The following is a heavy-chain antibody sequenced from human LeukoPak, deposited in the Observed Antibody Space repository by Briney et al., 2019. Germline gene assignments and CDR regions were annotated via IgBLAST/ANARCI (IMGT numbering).Heavy chain of an antibody. CDR1: GFSFNYW. V-gene: IGHV5-51*01. CDR3: ARHRSAYTSDFAY. D-gene: IGHD6-19*01. Sequence: GESLKISCKGSGFSFNYWIGWVRQMPGKGLEWMGIIYPGDSNTRYSPSFQGQVTISVDKSTSTAYLQWNSLKASDTAIYYCARHRSAYTSDFAYWGQGTLVTVSS. J-gene: IGHJ4*02. CDR2: IYPGDSNT.